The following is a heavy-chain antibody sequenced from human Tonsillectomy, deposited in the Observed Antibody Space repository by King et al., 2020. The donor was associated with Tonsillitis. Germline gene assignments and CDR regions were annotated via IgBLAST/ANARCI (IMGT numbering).Heavy chain of an antibody. V-gene: IGHV3-72*01. CDR3: AIFRRTWGY. CDR1: GFTFSDHD. CDR2: SRSKNKGYTT. J-gene: IGHJ4*02. Sequence: VQLVESGGGLVQPGGSLRLSCTASGFTFSDHDMDWVRQAPGKGLEWVGRSRSKNKGYTTEYAASVKGRFTISRDASMNSLYLQLNSLTTEDTAVYYCAIFRRTWGYWGQGTLVTVSS. D-gene: IGHD3-16*01.